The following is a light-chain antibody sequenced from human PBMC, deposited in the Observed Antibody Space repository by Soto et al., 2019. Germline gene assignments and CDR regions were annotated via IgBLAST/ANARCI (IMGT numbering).Light chain of an antibody. CDR2: AAS. CDR3: QQSYSTPWT. J-gene: IGKJ1*01. Sequence: DIQMTQSPSSLSASVGDRVTITCRASQSISSYLNWYQQKPGEAPKLLIYAASSLQGGVPSRFSGSGSGTDFTLTISSLQPGDFATYYCQQSYSTPWTFGQGTKVDIK. V-gene: IGKV1-39*01. CDR1: QSISSY.